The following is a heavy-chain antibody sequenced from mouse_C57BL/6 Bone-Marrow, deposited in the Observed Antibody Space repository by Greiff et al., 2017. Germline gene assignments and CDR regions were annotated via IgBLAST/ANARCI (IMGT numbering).Heavy chain of an antibody. J-gene: IGHJ4*01. V-gene: IGHV1-82*01. Sequence: LVESGPELVKPGASVKISCKASGYAFSSSWMNWVKQRPGKGLEWIGRIYPGDGDTNYNGKFKGKATLTADKSSSTAYMQLSSLTSEDSAVYFCARLLLTYDWAMDYWGQGTSVTVSS. CDR3: ARLLLTYDWAMDY. CDR2: IYPGDGDT. CDR1: GYAFSSSW. D-gene: IGHD2-12*01.